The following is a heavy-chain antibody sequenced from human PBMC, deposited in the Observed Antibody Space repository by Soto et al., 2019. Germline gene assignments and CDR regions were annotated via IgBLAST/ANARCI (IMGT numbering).Heavy chain of an antibody. Sequence: QVQLQQWGAGLLKPSETLSLTCAVYGGSFSGYYWSWIRQPPGKGLEWIGEINHSGSTNYNPSLKSRVTITVDTSKNQFSLKLSSGTAADAAVYYCARVGRVAVAGVGGQGTTVTVSS. J-gene: IGHJ6*02. CDR2: INHSGST. D-gene: IGHD6-19*01. CDR1: GGSFSGYY. CDR3: ARVGRVAVAGV. V-gene: IGHV4-34*01.